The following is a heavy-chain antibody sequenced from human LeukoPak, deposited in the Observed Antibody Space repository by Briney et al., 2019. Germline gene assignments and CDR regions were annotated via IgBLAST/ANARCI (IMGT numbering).Heavy chain of an antibody. CDR3: ARDVSYGYYYAYYFDY. J-gene: IGHJ4*02. Sequence: GGSLRLSCAASGFTFSSYWMSWVRQAPGKGLEGVAHIKQDGSEKYYVDSVKGRFTISRDNAKNSLYLQMNSLRAEDTAVYYCARDVSYGYYYAYYFDYWGQGTLVTVSS. CDR2: IKQDGSEK. D-gene: IGHD3-22*01. V-gene: IGHV3-7*01. CDR1: GFTFSSYW.